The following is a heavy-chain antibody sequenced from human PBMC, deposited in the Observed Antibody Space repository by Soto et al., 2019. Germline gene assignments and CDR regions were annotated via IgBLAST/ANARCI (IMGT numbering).Heavy chain of an antibody. J-gene: IGHJ4*02. CDR2: IYYSGST. D-gene: IGHD3-3*01. Sequence: SETLSLTCTVSGGSISSGDYYWSWIRQPPGKGLEWIGYIYYSGSTYYNPSLKSRVTISVDTSKNQFSLKLSSVTAADTAVYYCARVGVDADYDFVQTNIFDYWGQGTLVTVSS. CDR3: ARVGVDADYDFVQTNIFDY. CDR1: GGSISSGDYY. V-gene: IGHV4-30-4*01.